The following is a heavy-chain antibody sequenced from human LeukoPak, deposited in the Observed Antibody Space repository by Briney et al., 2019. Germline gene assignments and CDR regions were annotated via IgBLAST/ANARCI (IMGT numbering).Heavy chain of an antibody. V-gene: IGHV3-64D*09. CDR3: VITSATGPLDY. CDR1: GFTFSNYA. D-gene: IGHD1-14*01. CDR2: ISSNGGST. J-gene: IGHJ4*02. Sequence: GGSLRLSCSASGFTFSNYAMHWVRQAPGKGLEYVSAISSNGGSTYYADSVKGRFTIYRDNSKNTLYLQMSSLRAEDTAVYYCVITSATGPLDYWGQGTLVTVSS.